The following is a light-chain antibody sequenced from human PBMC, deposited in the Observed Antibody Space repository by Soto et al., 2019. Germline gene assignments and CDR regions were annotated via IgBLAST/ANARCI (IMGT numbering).Light chain of an antibody. CDR1: ESVSSK. J-gene: IGKJ1*01. V-gene: IGKV3-15*01. Sequence: EIVMTQSPATLSVSPGERATLSCRASESVSSKLAWYQQKPGQAPRLLIYGASTGATGIPARFSGSGSGTEFTLTISGLQSEDFAVYYCQQYNNWPPWTFGQGTKVEIK. CDR2: GAS. CDR3: QQYNNWPPWT.